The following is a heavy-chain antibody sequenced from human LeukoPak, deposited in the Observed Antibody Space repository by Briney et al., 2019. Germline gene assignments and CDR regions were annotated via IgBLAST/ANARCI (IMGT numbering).Heavy chain of an antibody. D-gene: IGHD2-2*03. CDR2: IYHSGST. CDR3: ARAGYCSSTSCYAHAFDI. V-gene: IGHV4-38-2*02. J-gene: IGHJ3*02. Sequence: SETLSLTCTVSGYSISSGYYWGWIRQPPGKGLEWIGSIYHSGSTYYNPSLKSRVTISVDTSKNQFSLKLSSVTAADTAVYYCARAGYCSSTSCYAHAFDIWGKGTTVTVSS. CDR1: GYSISSGYY.